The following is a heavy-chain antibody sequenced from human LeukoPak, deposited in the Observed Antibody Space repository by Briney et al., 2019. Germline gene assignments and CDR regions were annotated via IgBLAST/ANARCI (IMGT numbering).Heavy chain of an antibody. V-gene: IGHV4-38-2*02. Sequence: PSETLSLTCTVSGYSISSGYYWGWIRQPPGKGLEWIGSIYHSGSTYYNPSLKSRVTISVDTSKNQFSLKLSSVTAADTAVYYCARVVVVPAAMFVFDYWGQGTLVTVSS. CDR1: GYSISSGYY. CDR3: ARVVVVPAAMFVFDY. D-gene: IGHD2-2*01. J-gene: IGHJ4*02. CDR2: IYHSGST.